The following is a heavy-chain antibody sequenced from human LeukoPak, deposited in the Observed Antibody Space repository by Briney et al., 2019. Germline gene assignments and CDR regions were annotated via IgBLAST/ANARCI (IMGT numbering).Heavy chain of an antibody. J-gene: IGHJ6*02. Sequence: GESLKISCEASGYSFPDYWIGWVRQIPGKGLEWRGISYPGDSDTRYSPSFQGQGTISADKSIGTAYPQWNSLKASDTAMYYCARSDQLKWFGDSPRPFYYGMDVWGQGTTVTVSS. D-gene: IGHD3-10*01. CDR1: GYSFPDYW. V-gene: IGHV5-51*01. CDR3: ARSDQLKWFGDSPRPFYYGMDV. CDR2: SYPGDSDT.